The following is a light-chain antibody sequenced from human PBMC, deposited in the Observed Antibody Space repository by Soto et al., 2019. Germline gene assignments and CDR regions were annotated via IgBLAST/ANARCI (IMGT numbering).Light chain of an antibody. CDR2: QVT. Sequence: QSALTQPASVSGSPVQPFTISAPGTRIALAIYNYVSWYQQQPGKAPKLMIYQVTNRPSGVSNRFSGSRSGNTASLTISGLQAEDEADYYCSSYTDSSNYVFGTGTKVTVL. J-gene: IGLJ1*01. V-gene: IGLV2-14*01. CDR3: SSYTDSSNYV. CDR1: RIALAIYNY.